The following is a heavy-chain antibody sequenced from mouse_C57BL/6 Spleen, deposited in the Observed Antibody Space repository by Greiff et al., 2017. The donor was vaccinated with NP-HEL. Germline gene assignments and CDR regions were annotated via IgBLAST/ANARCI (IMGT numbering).Heavy chain of an antibody. D-gene: IGHD4-1*01. Sequence: EVKLMESGGGLVKPGGSLKLSCAASGFTFSDYGMHWVRQAPEKGLEWVAYISSGSSTIYYADTVKGRFTISRDNAKNTLFLQMTSLRSEDTAMYYCARVFWDYYAMGYWGQGTSVTVSS. V-gene: IGHV5-17*01. CDR3: ARVFWDYYAMGY. CDR2: ISSGSSTI. CDR1: GFTFSDYG. J-gene: IGHJ4*01.